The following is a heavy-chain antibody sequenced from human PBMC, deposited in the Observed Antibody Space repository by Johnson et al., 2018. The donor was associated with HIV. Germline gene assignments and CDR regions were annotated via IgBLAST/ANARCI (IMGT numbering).Heavy chain of an antibody. CDR2: IKQDGSET. D-gene: IGHD6-6*01. CDR1: GFISSNFW. CDR3: AYSSSPLSGDAFDI. V-gene: IGHV3-7*01. Sequence: VQLVESGGGLVQPGGSMRLSCVASGFISSNFWLTWVRQAPGKGPEWVANIKQDGSETYYVDSVKGRFTISRDNAKNSLYLQMNSLRAEDTAVYYCAYSSSPLSGDAFDIWGQGTMVTVSS. J-gene: IGHJ3*02.